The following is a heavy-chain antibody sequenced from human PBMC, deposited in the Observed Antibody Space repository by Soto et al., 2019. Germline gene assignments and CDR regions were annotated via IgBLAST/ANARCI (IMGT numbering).Heavy chain of an antibody. J-gene: IGHJ6*02. CDR2: TYYRSKWYN. V-gene: IGHV6-1*01. Sequence: SQTLSLTFAISGDSVSSNSAAWNWIRQSPSRGLEWLGRTYYRSKWYNDYAVSVKSRITINPDTSKSQFSLQLNSVTPEDTAVYYCARAKVAAAGKRIRYYYGMDVWGQGTTVTVSS. CDR3: ARAKVAAAGKRIRYYYGMDV. CDR1: GDSVSSNSAA. D-gene: IGHD6-13*01.